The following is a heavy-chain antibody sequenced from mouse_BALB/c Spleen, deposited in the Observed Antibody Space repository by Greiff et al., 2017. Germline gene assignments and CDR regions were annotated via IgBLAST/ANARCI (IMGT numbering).Heavy chain of an antibody. CDR3: ARRIWSYAMDY. CDR1: GYNFTSYW. Sequence: QVQLQQPGAELVKPGTSVKLSCKASGYNFTSYWINWVKLRPGQGLEWIGDIYPGSGSTNYNEKFKSKATLTVDTSSSTAYMQLSSLASEDSALFYCARRIWSYAMDYWGAGTSVTVSS. D-gene: IGHD1-1*02. V-gene: IGHV1-55*01. CDR2: IYPGSGST. J-gene: IGHJ4*01.